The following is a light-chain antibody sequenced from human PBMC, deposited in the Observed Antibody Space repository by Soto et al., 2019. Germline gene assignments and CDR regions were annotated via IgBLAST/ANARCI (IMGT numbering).Light chain of an antibody. CDR1: QGISSY. J-gene: IGKJ1*01. CDR3: QQFNSFPRT. V-gene: IGKV1-9*01. Sequence: DIQLTQSPSFLSASVGDRVTITCRASQGISSYLAWYQQKPGKAPKLLIYAASTLQSGVPSRFSGSGSGTGFTLTISSLQTEDFATYYCQQFNSFPRTFGQGTKVEIK. CDR2: AAS.